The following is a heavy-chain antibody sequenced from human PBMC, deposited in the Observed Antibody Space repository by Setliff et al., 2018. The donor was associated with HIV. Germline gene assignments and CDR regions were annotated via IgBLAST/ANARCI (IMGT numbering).Heavy chain of an antibody. J-gene: IGHJ3*02. CDR2: INPYSGGT. Sequence: PSVKVSCKASGYTFTAYYIHWVRQAPGQGLEWMGWINPYSGGTNYAQNFQGWVTMTRDTSITTAYMELSRLTSDDTALYFCVREVRAAYKGPLWFGQSDPRPDTFDIWGQGTMVTVSS. V-gene: IGHV1-2*04. CDR1: GYTFTAYY. D-gene: IGHD3-10*01. CDR3: VREVRAAYKGPLWFGQSDPRPDTFDI.